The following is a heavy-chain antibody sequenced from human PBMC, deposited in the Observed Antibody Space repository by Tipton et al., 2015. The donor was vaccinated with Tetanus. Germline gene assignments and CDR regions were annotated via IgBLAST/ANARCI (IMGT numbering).Heavy chain of an antibody. CDR1: GDSMTKYY. CDR3: AGSIAAASVLPFVY. D-gene: IGHD2-2*01. Sequence: TLSLTCTVSGDSMTKYYWSWIRQPPGRGLEWIGEIHTSGSTNYNASLRGRVTMSVDLTRKHVFLRMTSVTAADTAVYYCAGSIAAASVLPFVYWGQGTQVTVAS. V-gene: IGHV4-4*08. J-gene: IGHJ4*02. CDR2: IHTSGST.